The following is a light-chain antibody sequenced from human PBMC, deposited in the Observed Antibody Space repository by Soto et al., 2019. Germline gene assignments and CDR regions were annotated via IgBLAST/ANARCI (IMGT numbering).Light chain of an antibody. Sequence: DIQMTQSPSTLSASVGDRVTITCRASQSISSWLAWYQQKPGKAPKLLIYDASSLESGVPSRFRGSGYGTEFTLTISSLQPDDFATYYCQQYNSYPFTFGPGTKVDIK. CDR2: DAS. V-gene: IGKV1-5*01. CDR3: QQYNSYPFT. CDR1: QSISSW. J-gene: IGKJ3*01.